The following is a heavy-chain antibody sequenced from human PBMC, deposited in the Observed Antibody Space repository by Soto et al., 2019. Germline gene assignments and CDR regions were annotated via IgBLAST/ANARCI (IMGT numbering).Heavy chain of an antibody. J-gene: IGHJ4*02. CDR1: GFTFSSYG. Sequence: VGSLRLSCAASGFTFSSYGMHCVRHSPGKGLEWVAVISYDGSNKYYADSVKGRFTISRDNSKNTLYLQMNSLRAEDTAVYYCAKTARDSGSHFQYWGQATLVNVS. D-gene: IGHD6-25*01. CDR2: ISYDGSNK. V-gene: IGHV3-30*18. CDR3: AKTARDSGSHFQY.